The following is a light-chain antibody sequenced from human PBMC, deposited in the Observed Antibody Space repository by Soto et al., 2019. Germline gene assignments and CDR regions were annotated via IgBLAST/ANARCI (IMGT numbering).Light chain of an antibody. J-gene: IGKJ3*01. Sequence: EIVLTQSPATLSLSPGERATLSFRASPSVSSYLAWYQQKPGQAPRLLIYDASNRATGIPARFSGSGSGTDFTLTISSLEPEEFAVDDCHHCSNWPITVGPGPKVDIK. CDR3: HHCSNWPIT. CDR1: PSVSSY. V-gene: IGKV3-11*01. CDR2: DAS.